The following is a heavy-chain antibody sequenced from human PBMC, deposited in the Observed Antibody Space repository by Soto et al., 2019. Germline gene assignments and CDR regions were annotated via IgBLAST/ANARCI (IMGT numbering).Heavy chain of an antibody. D-gene: IGHD2-2*01. CDR1: GDYIHVGGYY. CDR3: GRDLTSNANCIDP. V-gene: IGHV4-30-4*01. CDR2: IYYTGKT. Sequence: PSEILSLTCSVSGDYIHVGGYYWTWIRQRPGKGLEWMGYIYYTGKTYYNPSLESRLTMSVDRSKNQFSLRLTSVTAADTAVYFCGRDLTSNANCIDPWGQGTLVTVSS. J-gene: IGHJ5*02.